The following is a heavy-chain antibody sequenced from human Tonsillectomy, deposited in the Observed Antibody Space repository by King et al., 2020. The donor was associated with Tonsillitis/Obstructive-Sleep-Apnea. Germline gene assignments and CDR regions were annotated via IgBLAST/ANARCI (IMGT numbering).Heavy chain of an antibody. CDR1: GYTFTSYG. J-gene: IGHJ3*02. CDR2: ISADIGNT. D-gene: IGHD7-27*01. CDR3: AREVTGRDAFDI. V-gene: IGHV1-18*01. Sequence: QLVQSGAEVKKPGASGKVSCKASGYTFTSYGISWVRQAPGQGLEWMGGISADIGNTNSAQKLQGRGTMTTDTSTSTAYMGLRSLRSDDTAVYYCAREVTGRDAFDIWGQGTMVTVSS.